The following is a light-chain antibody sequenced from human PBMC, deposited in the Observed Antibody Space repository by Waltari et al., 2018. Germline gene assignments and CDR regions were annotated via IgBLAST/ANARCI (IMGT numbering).Light chain of an antibody. Sequence: QSELTQPPSVSGAPGQRVTIPCTGSHPNIGSGYDVNWYQQLPGTAPKLLIFENTNRPSGVPDRFSGSKSGTSASLAITGLQTEDEADYYCQSYDNSLSGLVVFGGGTKLAVL. CDR1: HPNIGSGYD. CDR2: ENT. CDR3: QSYDNSLSGLVV. V-gene: IGLV1-40*01. J-gene: IGLJ2*01.